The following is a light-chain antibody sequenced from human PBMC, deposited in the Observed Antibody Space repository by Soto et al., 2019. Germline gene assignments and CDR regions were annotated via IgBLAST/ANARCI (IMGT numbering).Light chain of an antibody. Sequence: PVRAKPASGSGAFGQSSTISCSGPNTDLGVYGYVSWYQHHPGKAPKLLIYDVNNRPSGISDRFSGSKSGDTASLTISGLQAEDEADYFCFSKISGFVYGFGTGPKVTVL. CDR1: NTDLGVYGY. V-gene: IGLV2-14*01. CDR2: DVN. J-gene: IGLJ1*01. CDR3: FSKISGFVYG.